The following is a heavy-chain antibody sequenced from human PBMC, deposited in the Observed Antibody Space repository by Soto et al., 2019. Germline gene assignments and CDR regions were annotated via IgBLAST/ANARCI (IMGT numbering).Heavy chain of an antibody. Sequence: AVQVSCKASGGTFSSDYCIWVRQAPGQGLEWMGGIIPIFGTANYAQKFQGRVTITADESTSTAYMELSSLRSEDTAVYYCARGGVVTPNYYYGMDVWGQGTTVTVSS. CDR3: ARGGVVTPNYYYGMDV. V-gene: IGHV1-69*13. D-gene: IGHD2-21*02. CDR2: IIPIFGTA. CDR1: GGTFSSDY. J-gene: IGHJ6*02.